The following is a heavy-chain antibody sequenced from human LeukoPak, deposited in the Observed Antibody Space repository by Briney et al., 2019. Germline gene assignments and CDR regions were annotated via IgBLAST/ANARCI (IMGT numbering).Heavy chain of an antibody. CDR2: ISGSGDST. D-gene: IGHD3-22*01. CDR1: GFTFSTYA. CDR3: ARDRGRYYDSRGFYWGYYSDS. Sequence: GGSLRLSCAASGFTFSTYAVNWVRQAPGKGLEWVSTISGSGDSTYYADSVKGRFTISRDNFKDTLYLQMSSVRVDDTAVYYCARDRGRYYDSRGFYWGYYSDSWGQGILVTVST. J-gene: IGHJ4*02. V-gene: IGHV3-23*01.